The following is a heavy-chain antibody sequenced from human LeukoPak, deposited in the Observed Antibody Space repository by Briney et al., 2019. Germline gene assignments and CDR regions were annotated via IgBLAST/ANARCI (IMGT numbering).Heavy chain of an antibody. CDR2: ISDIGGNT. CDR3: AKTPKTGSFDY. V-gene: IGHV3-23*01. Sequence: GGSLRLSCAASGFTFSSYAMNWVRQAPGKGLEWLSTISDIGGNTYYADSVKGRFTISRDYSRNTLYLQMNSLRVEDTAVYFCAKTPKTGSFDYWGQGTLVTVSS. CDR1: GFTFSSYA. J-gene: IGHJ4*02. D-gene: IGHD7-27*01.